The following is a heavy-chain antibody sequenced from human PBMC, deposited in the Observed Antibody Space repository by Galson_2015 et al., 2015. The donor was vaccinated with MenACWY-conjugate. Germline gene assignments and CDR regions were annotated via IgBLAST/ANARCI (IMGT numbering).Heavy chain of an antibody. J-gene: IGHJ4*02. CDR2: MKQDGSEK. CDR1: GFTFSSYW. D-gene: IGHD4-11*01. Sequence: SLRLSCAASGFTFSSYWMSWVRPAPGKGLEWVATMKQDGSEKYYVDSVKGRFTISRDNAKNSLYLQMNSLRAEDTAMYYCARLTTLDYWGQGTLVTVSS. CDR3: ARLTTLDY. V-gene: IGHV3-7*03.